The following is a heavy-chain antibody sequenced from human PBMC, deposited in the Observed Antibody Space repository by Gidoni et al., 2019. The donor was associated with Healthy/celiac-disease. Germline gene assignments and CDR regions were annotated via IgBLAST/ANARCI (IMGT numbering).Heavy chain of an antibody. CDR2: IYTSGST. D-gene: IGHD3-10*02. CDR1: GGSISRYY. CDR3: ARDSRPHVYYGMDV. Sequence: QVQLQESGPGLVKPSETLSITCTVSGGSISRYYWSWIRQPAGKGLEWIVRIYTSGSTNDNPSLKSRVTMSVDTSKNQFSLKLSSVTAADTAVYYCARDSRPHVYYGMDVWGQGTTVTVSS. V-gene: IGHV4-4*07. J-gene: IGHJ6*02.